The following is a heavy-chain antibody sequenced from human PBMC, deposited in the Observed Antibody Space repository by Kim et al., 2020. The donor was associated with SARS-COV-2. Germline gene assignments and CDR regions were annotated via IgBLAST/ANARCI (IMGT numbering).Heavy chain of an antibody. CDR1: GYTFTSYG. D-gene: IGHD2-15*01. CDR2: ISAYNGNT. CDR3: ARTAAHATHDAFDI. J-gene: IGHJ3*02. Sequence: ASVKVSCKASGYTFTSYGISWVRQAPGQGLEWMGWISAYNGNTNYAQKLQGRVTMTTDTSTSTAYMELRSLRSDDTAVYYCARTAAHATHDAFDIWGQGTMVTVSS. V-gene: IGHV1-18*01.